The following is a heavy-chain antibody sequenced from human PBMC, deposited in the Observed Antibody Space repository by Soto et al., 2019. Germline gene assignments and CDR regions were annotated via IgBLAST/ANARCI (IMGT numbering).Heavy chain of an antibody. CDR3: ARDQGDGYNLKRFDP. D-gene: IGHD5-12*01. V-gene: IGHV4-31*03. CDR2: IYYSGST. CDR1: GGSISSGGYY. Sequence: QVQLPESGPGLVKPSQALSLPCTVSGGSISSGGYYWRWLRQHPGKGLEWIGYIYYSGSTYYNPSLKSRVTISVDTSKNQFSMKLSSVSSADTAVYYCARDQGDGYNLKRFDPWGQGTLVTVSS. J-gene: IGHJ5*02.